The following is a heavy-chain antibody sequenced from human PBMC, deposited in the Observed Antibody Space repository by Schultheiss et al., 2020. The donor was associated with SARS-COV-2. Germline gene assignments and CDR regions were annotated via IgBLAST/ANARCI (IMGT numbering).Heavy chain of an antibody. D-gene: IGHD3-3*01. J-gene: IGHJ6*02. CDR1: GGTFSSSA. Sequence: SVKVSCKASGGTFSSSALSWVRQAPGQGLEWMGGIIPMFGTTNYAEKFQGRVTITADEPTSTAYMELSSLRSEDTAVYYCAKDRIQFLEPMDVWGQGTTVTVSS. CDR2: IIPMFGTT. CDR3: AKDRIQFLEPMDV. V-gene: IGHV1-69*13.